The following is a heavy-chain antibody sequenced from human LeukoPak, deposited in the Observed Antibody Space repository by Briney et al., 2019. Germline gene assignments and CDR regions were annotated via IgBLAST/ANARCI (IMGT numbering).Heavy chain of an antibody. D-gene: IGHD4-17*01. CDR1: GFTFSSYG. CDR2: ISYDGSNK. J-gene: IGHJ6*03. Sequence: GGSLRLSCAASGFTFSSYGMHWVRQAPGKGLEWVAVISYDGSNKYYADSVKGRFTISRDNSKNTLYLQMNSLRAEDTAVYYCARAFDGDSRGYYYYYMDVWGKGTTVTVSS. CDR3: ARAFDGDSRGYYYYYMDV. V-gene: IGHV3-30*03.